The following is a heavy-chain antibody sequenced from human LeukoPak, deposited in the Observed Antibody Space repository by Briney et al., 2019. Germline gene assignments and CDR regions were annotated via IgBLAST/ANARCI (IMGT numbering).Heavy chain of an antibody. V-gene: IGHV4-34*01. CDR1: GGSFSGYY. Sequence: SETLSLTCAVYGGSFSGYYRSWIRQPPGKGLEWIGEINHSGSTNYNPSLKSRVTISVDTSKNQFSLKLSSVTAADTAVYYCARGKRGYSYGYPYWGQGTLVTVSS. J-gene: IGHJ4*02. D-gene: IGHD5-18*01. CDR3: ARGKRGYSYGYPY. CDR2: INHSGST.